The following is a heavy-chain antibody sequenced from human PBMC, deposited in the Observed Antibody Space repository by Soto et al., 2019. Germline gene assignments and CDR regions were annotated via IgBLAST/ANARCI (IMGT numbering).Heavy chain of an antibody. CDR1: GASISNSNW. D-gene: IGHD6-19*01. Sequence: QVQLQESGPGLVKPSGTLSLTCVVSGASISNSNWWSWVRQPPGKALEWIGEVFHTGITNYNPSLKSRVTISVDKSKNQFSLRLSSVTAADTAIYYCARAREQWLLDSWVQGTLVTVSS. CDR3: ARAREQWLLDS. J-gene: IGHJ5*01. CDR2: VFHTGIT. V-gene: IGHV4-4*02.